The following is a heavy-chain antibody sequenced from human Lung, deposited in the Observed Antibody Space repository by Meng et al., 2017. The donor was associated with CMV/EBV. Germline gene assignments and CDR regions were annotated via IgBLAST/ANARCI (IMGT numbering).Heavy chain of an antibody. CDR3: ATGGNSPHSFFEF. J-gene: IGHJ5*01. CDR2: INPHSGDT. D-gene: IGHD4-23*01. Sequence: QAQWVQSGAEVKNPGASVKVSCKASGYTFTAYYMHWVRQAPGQGLEWMGRINPHSGDTDYLQKFQGRVTMTRDTSISTAYLEFSSLGSDDTAMYYCATGGNSPHSFFEFWGGGSLVTVSS. CDR1: GYTFTAYY. V-gene: IGHV1-2*06.